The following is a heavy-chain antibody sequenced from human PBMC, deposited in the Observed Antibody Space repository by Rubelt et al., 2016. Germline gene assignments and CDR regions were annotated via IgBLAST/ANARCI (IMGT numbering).Heavy chain of an antibody. CDR2: ISNDGSNK. D-gene: IGHD3-10*01. Sequence: VQLVESGGGLVQPGGSLRLSCAASRFTFSAYAMHWVRQAPGKGLEWVAVISNDGSNKYYGDSVKGRFTISRDNSKNTQYLQMNSLRPEDTAVYYCAREGSSPNWFDPWGQGTQVTVSS. CDR3: AREGSSPNWFDP. CDR1: RFTFSAYA. J-gene: IGHJ5*02. V-gene: IGHV3-30*04.